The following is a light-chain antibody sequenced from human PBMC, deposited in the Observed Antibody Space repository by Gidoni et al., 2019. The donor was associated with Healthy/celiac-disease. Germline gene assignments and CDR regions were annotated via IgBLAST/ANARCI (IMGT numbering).Light chain of an antibody. CDR2: GAS. Sequence: EIVMTQSPATLSVSPGERATLSCRSSQSVSSNLAWYQQKPGQAPRLLIYGASTRATGIPARFSGSGSGTEFNITISSMQSEDFAVYYCKKYNNWTPGYTFGQGTKLEIK. J-gene: IGKJ2*01. V-gene: IGKV3-15*01. CDR1: QSVSSN. CDR3: KKYNNWTPGYT.